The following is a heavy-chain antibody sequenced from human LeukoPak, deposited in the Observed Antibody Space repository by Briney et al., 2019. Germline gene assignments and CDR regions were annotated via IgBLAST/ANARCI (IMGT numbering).Heavy chain of an antibody. CDR1: GYTFTSYY. J-gene: IGHJ5*02. CDR3: ARLPGIYTPLDP. V-gene: IGHV1-46*01. Sequence: ASVKVSCKASGYTFTSYYMHWVRQAPGQGLEWMGIINPSGGSTSYAQKFQGRVTISVDTSKNQFSLKLSSVTAADTAVYYCARLPGIYTPLDPWGQGTLVTVSS. CDR2: INPSGGST. D-gene: IGHD1-14*01.